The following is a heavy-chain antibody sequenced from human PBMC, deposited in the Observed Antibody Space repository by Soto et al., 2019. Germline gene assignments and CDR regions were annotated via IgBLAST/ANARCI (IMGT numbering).Heavy chain of an antibody. CDR3: AKDYSSSWSPYYGMDV. V-gene: IGHV3-30*18. Sequence: QVQLVESGGGVVQPGRSLRLSCAASGFTFNSYGMHWVRQAPGKGLEWVAVISYDGSNKHSADSVKGRFTISRDNSKSTLYLQMNSLRGDDTAVYYCAKDYSSSWSPYYGMDVWGQGTTVTVSS. CDR2: ISYDGSNK. CDR1: GFTFNSYG. J-gene: IGHJ6*02. D-gene: IGHD6-13*01.